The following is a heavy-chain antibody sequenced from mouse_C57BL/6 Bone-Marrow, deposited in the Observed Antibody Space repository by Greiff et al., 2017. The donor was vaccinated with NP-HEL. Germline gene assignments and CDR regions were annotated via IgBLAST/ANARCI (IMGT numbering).Heavy chain of an antibody. D-gene: IGHD2-4*01. CDR2: INPSNGGT. J-gene: IGHJ4*01. CDR1: GYTFTSYW. Sequence: QVQLQQPGTELVKPGASVKLSCKASGYTFTSYWMHWVKQRPGQGLEWIGNINPSNGGTNYNEKFKSKATLTVDKSSSTAYMQLSSLSSEDSAVYYCARVGLRRRGAMDYWGQGTSVTVSS. V-gene: IGHV1-53*01. CDR3: ARVGLRRRGAMDY.